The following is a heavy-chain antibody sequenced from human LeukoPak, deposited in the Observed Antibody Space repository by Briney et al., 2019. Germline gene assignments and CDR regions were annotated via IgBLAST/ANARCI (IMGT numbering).Heavy chain of an antibody. CDR3: ARDRGVVWNDAGGT. CDR1: GYTFTGYY. Sequence: ASVKVSCKASGYTFTGYYMHWVRQAPGQGLEWMGWINPNSGGTNYAQKFQGRVTMTRDTSISTAYMELSRLRSDDTAVYYCARDRGVVWNDAGGTWGQGTLVTVSS. J-gene: IGHJ4*02. D-gene: IGHD1-1*01. CDR2: INPNSGGT. V-gene: IGHV1-2*02.